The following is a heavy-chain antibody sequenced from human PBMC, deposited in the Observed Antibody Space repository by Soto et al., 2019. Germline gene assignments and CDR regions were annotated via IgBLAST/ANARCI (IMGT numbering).Heavy chain of an antibody. Sequence: SETLSLTCTVSGGSISSYYWSWIRQPPGKGLEWIGYIYYSGSTNYNPSLKSRVTISVDTSKNQFSLKLSSVTAADTAVYYCAREGQQLVLWIVRPGRNARFWFDPWGQGTLVTVSS. CDR2: IYYSGST. CDR3: AREGQQLVLWIVRPGRNARFWFDP. CDR1: GGSISSYY. D-gene: IGHD6-13*01. J-gene: IGHJ5*02. V-gene: IGHV4-59*01.